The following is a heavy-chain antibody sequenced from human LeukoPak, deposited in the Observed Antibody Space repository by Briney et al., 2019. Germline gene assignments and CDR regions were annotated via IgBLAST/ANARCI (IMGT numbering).Heavy chain of an antibody. D-gene: IGHD6-19*01. CDR2: INPNTGVT. J-gene: IGHJ3*02. V-gene: IGHV1-2*02. CDR3: AFGYSSGWYPLGDRAFDI. Sequence: ASVKVSCKTSGYTFSGYYIHWVRQGPGQGLEWMGWINPNTGVTNYAQKFQGRVTMTRDTSISTAYMELSRLRSDDTAVYYCAFGYSSGWYPLGDRAFDIWGQGTMVTVSS. CDR1: GYTFSGYY.